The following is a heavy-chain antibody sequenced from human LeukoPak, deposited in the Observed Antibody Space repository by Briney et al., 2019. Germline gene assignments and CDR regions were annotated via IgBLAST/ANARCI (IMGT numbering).Heavy chain of an antibody. D-gene: IGHD1-26*01. CDR2: ISSSSSYI. CDR3: ARDLIVGAIGFAN. Sequence: GGSLRLSCAASGFTFSSYSMNWVRQAPGKGLEWVSSISSSSSYIYYADSVKGRFTISRDNAKNSLYLQMNSLRAEDTAVYYCARDLIVGAIGFANWGQGTLVTVSS. CDR1: GFTFSSYS. V-gene: IGHV3-21*01. J-gene: IGHJ4*02.